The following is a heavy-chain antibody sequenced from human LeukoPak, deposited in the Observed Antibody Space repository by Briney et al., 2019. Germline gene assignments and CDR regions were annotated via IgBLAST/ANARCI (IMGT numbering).Heavy chain of an antibody. D-gene: IGHD2-15*01. J-gene: IGHJ4*02. CDR2: ISYDGRNK. Sequence: GRSLRLSCAASGFTFSSFGMHWVRQAPGMGLEWVAVISYDGRNKYYGDSVKGRFTISRDISKNTLYLQMNSLRAEDTAVYYCASGYCSGGSCYSIHPFDYWGQGTLVTVSS. CDR1: GFTFSSFG. V-gene: IGHV3-30*03. CDR3: ASGYCSGGSCYSIHPFDY.